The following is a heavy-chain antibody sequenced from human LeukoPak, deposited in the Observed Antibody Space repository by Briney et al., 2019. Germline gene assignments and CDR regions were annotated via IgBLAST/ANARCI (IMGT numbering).Heavy chain of an antibody. CDR2: ISAYNGNT. D-gene: IGHD6-13*01. CDR3: ARVLYSSSSIYYYYYGMDV. V-gene: IGHV1-18*01. Sequence: ASVEVSCKASGYTFTSCGISWVRQAPGQGLEWMGWISAYNGNTNYAQKLQGRVTMTTDTSTSTAYMELRSLRSDDTAVYYCARVLYSSSSIYYYYYGMDVWGQGTTVTVSS. J-gene: IGHJ6*02. CDR1: GYTFTSCG.